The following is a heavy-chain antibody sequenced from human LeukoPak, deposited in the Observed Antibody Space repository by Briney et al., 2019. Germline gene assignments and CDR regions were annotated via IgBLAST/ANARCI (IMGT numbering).Heavy chain of an antibody. CDR3: ARDGLL. V-gene: IGHV3-21*01. CDR2: ISSFSGHI. D-gene: IGHD4/OR15-4a*01. J-gene: IGHJ4*02. CDR1: GFTFSSYS. Sequence: PGGSLRLSCAASGFTFSSYSMNWVRQAPGKGLEWVSSISSFSGHIYYTDSVKGRFTISRDNAKNSLYLQMNSLRAEDTAVYYCARDGLLRGQGTLVIVSS.